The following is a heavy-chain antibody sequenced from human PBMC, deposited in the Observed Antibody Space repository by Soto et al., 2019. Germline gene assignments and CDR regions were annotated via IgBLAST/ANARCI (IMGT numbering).Heavy chain of an antibody. Sequence: ASVKVSCKASGYTFSSYAMHWVRQAPGQRLEWMGWINAGNGNTKYSQKFQGRVTITRDTSASTAYMELSSLRSEDTAVYYCARTPLTFIAAAEYYFDYWGQGTLVTVSS. CDR1: GYTFSSYA. D-gene: IGHD6-13*01. CDR2: INAGNGNT. V-gene: IGHV1-3*01. CDR3: ARTPLTFIAAAEYYFDY. J-gene: IGHJ4*02.